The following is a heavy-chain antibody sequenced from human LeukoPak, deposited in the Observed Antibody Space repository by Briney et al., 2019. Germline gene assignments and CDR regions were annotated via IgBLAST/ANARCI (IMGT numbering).Heavy chain of an antibody. CDR3: AELGITMIGGV. D-gene: IGHD3-10*02. CDR1: GFTFSIYT. V-gene: IGHV3-21*01. CDR2: ISSSNSYI. Sequence: GGSLRLSCAASGFTFSIYTMNWVRQAPGKGLEWVSSISSSNSYIYYADSVKGRFTISRDNAKNSLYLQMNSLRAEDTAVYYCAELGITMIGGVWGEGTTVTISS. J-gene: IGHJ6*04.